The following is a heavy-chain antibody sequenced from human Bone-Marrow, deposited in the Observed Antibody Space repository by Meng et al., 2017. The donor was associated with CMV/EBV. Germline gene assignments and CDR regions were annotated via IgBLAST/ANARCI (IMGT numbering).Heavy chain of an antibody. Sequence: GESLKISCAASGFTFSSYAMHWVRQAPGKGLEWVAVISYDGSNKYYADSVKGRFTISRDNSKNTLYLQMNSPRAEDTAVYYCARDLGRYSGSYTSLGLDYWGQGTLVTVSS. J-gene: IGHJ4*02. CDR1: GFTFSSYA. CDR2: ISYDGSNK. V-gene: IGHV3-30*04. D-gene: IGHD1-26*01. CDR3: ARDLGRYSGSYTSLGLDY.